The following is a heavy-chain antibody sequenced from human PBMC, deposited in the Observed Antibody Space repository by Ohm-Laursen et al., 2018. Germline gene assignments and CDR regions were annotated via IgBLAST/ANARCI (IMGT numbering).Heavy chain of an antibody. Sequence: SETLSLTCTVSGGSIITYYWSWIRQPPGKGLEWIGYIYYSGSTNYNPSLKSRVTISVDTSKSQFALKLSSVTAADTAVYYCARHYSNWELDYWGQGTLVTVSS. CDR1: GGSIITYY. D-gene: IGHD4-11*01. CDR2: IYYSGST. J-gene: IGHJ4*02. V-gene: IGHV4-59*01. CDR3: ARHYSNWELDY.